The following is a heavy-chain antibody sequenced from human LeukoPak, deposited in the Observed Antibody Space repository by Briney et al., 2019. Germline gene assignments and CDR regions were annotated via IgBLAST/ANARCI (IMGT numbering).Heavy chain of an antibody. CDR1: GFTFSSYG. V-gene: IGHV3-30*18. J-gene: IGHJ4*02. CDR2: ISYDGSNK. D-gene: IGHD4-17*01. Sequence: GGSLRLSCAASGFTFSSYGMHWVRQAPGKGLEWVAVISYDGSNKYYADSVKGRFTISRDNSKNTLYLQMNSLRAEDTAVYYCAKKNGDYFDYWGQGNLVTVSS. CDR3: AKKNGDYFDY.